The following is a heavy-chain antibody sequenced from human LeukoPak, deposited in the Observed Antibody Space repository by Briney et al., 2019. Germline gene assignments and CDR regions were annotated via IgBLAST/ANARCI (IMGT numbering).Heavy chain of an antibody. J-gene: IGHJ3*02. Sequence: GGSLRLSCAASGFTFSSYSMNWVRQAPGKGLEWVSSISSSSSYIYYADSVKGRFTISRDNAKNSLYLQVNSLRAEDTAVYYCARIQGASRGDAFDIWGQGTMVTVSS. CDR2: ISSSSSYI. D-gene: IGHD2-2*01. CDR1: GFTFSSYS. V-gene: IGHV3-21*01. CDR3: ARIQGASRGDAFDI.